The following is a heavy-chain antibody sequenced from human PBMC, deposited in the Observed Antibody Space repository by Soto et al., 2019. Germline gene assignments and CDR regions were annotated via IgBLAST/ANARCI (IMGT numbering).Heavy chain of an antibody. V-gene: IGHV1-18*01. CDR2: ISAYNGNT. D-gene: IGHD3-16*02. Sequence: ASVKVSCKASGYTFTSYGISWVRQAPGQGLEWMGWISAYNGNTNYAQKLQGRLTMTTDTSTSTAYMELSRLRSDDTAVYYCARDLHLGELSFGYWGQGTLVTVSS. J-gene: IGHJ4*02. CDR3: ARDLHLGELSFGY. CDR1: GYTFTSYG.